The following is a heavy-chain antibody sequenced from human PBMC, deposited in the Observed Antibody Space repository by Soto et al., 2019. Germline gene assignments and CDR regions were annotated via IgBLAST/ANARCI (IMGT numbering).Heavy chain of an antibody. Sequence: GGSLRLSCAASGFTFSSYGMHWVRQAPGKGLEWVAVIWYDGSNKYYADSVKGRFTISRDNSKNTLYPQMNSLRAEDTAVYYCARSPHRHYGMDVWGQGTTVTVSS. CDR3: ARSPHRHYGMDV. CDR2: IWYDGSNK. J-gene: IGHJ6*02. CDR1: GFTFSSYG. V-gene: IGHV3-33*01.